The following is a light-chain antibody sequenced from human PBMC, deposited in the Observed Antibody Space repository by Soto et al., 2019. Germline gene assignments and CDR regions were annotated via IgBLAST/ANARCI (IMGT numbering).Light chain of an antibody. CDR3: AGWEDSLNGVG. J-gene: IGLJ2*01. CDR2: RNS. Sequence: QSVLTQPPSVSGTPGQRVTISCSGSSSNIGSNYVFWYQQLPGTAPKLLIYRNSQRPSGVPDRFSCSKSGTSASLAISGLRSEDEADYYCAGWEDSLNGVGFGGGTKLTVL. CDR1: SSNIGSNY. V-gene: IGLV1-47*01.